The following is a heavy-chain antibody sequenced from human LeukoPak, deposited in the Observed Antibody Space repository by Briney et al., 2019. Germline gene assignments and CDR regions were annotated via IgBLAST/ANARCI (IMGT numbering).Heavy chain of an antibody. CDR1: GDSFSSNRAA. CDR2: AYYRSKWYY. CDR3: ARAPADYGGNSLFDY. Sequence: SQTLSLTCAISGDSFSSNRAAWSWIRQSPSRGLEWLGRAYYRSKWYYGYALSVKSRMTINPDTSKNQISLQLNSVTPEDTPVYYCARAPADYGGNSLFDYWGQGTLVTVSS. J-gene: IGHJ4*02. D-gene: IGHD4-23*01. V-gene: IGHV6-1*01.